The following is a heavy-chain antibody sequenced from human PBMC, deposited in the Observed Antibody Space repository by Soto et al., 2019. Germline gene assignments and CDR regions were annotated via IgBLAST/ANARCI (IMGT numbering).Heavy chain of an antibody. CDR2: IVVGSGNT. Sequence: QMQLVQSGPEVKKPGTSVKVSCKASGFTFTSSAVQWVRQARGQRLEWIGWIVVGSGNTNYAQKFQERVTITRDMSTSTAYMELSSLRSEDTAVYYCAADGGKMATKGYGMDVWGQGTTVTVSS. D-gene: IGHD5-12*01. J-gene: IGHJ6*02. V-gene: IGHV1-58*01. CDR1: GFTFTSSA. CDR3: AADGGKMATKGYGMDV.